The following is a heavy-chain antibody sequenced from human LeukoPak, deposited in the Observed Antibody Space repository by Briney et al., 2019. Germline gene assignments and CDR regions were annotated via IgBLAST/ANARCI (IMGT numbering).Heavy chain of an antibody. CDR2: IYGDVNT. J-gene: IGHJ3*02. CDR3: ARGVTVRGGPFDI. Sequence: GGSLRLSCAASGXSVISNYVNWVRQAPGKGQEWVSLIYGDVNTYYADSVKGRFIISRDNSKDTLDLQMNSLRAEDTAIYYCARGVTVRGGPFDIWGQGTMVTVSS. V-gene: IGHV3-53*01. CDR1: GXSVISNY. D-gene: IGHD2-21*02.